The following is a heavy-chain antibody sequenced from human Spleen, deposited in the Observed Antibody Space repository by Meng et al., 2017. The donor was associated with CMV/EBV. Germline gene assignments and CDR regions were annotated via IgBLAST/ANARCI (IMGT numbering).Heavy chain of an antibody. Sequence: DCISIGDYYWRWIRQPPGKGLEWIGHIYYSGRTYYNPSLKSRATISVDTSKKHFSLNLNAVTAADTAVYYCARDVGSSSWYGAWFDPWGQGTLVTVSS. CDR3: ARDVGSSSWYGAWFDP. V-gene: IGHV4-30-4*08. CDR1: DCISIGDYY. CDR2: IYYSGRT. D-gene: IGHD6-13*01. J-gene: IGHJ5*02.